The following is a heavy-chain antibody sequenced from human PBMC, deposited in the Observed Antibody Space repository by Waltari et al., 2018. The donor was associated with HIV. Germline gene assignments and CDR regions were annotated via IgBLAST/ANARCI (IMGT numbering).Heavy chain of an antibody. J-gene: IGHJ6*02. CDR3: ARETMEWVNYGMDV. CDR1: GFPLSGFT. Sequence: QVQLVESGGGVVQAGRSLRLSCAASGFPLSGFTMHWVRPVPGKGLEWVAVMSYDGSYKYYADSVKGRFTISRDNSKNTLYLQMNSLRAEDTAVYYCARETMEWVNYGMDVWGQGTTVTVSS. V-gene: IGHV3-30*04. CDR2: MSYDGSYK. D-gene: IGHD1-1*01.